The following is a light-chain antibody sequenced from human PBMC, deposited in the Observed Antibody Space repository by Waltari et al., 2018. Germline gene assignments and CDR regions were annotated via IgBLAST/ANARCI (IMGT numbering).Light chain of an antibody. CDR3: HQYHNWPPWT. J-gene: IGKJ1*01. CDR2: GAS. CDR1: QSIGSN. V-gene: IGKV3D-15*01. Sequence: EISLTQSPATLSVSPGERATLSCRASQSIGSNLAWFQQKPGQAPRLLIYGASTSATGIPARFSGSGSGTDFTLIISSLQSEDFAVYYCHQYHNWPPWTFGQGTKVEI.